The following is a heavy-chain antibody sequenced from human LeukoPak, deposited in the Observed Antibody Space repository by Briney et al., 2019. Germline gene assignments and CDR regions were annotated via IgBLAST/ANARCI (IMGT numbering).Heavy chain of an antibody. CDR1: EITFSSYS. V-gene: IGHV3-7*01. Sequence: GGSLRLSCAASEITFSSYSMSWVRQAPGKGLDWVATIKQDETEKYYADSVKGRFTISRDNAKNSLYLQMNSLRAEDTAVYYCARDSSSWYYYYMDVWGKGTTVTISS. J-gene: IGHJ6*03. CDR2: IKQDETEK. CDR3: ARDSSSWYYYYMDV. D-gene: IGHD6-13*01.